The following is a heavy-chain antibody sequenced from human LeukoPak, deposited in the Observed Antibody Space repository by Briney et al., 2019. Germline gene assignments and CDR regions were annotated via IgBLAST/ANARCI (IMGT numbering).Heavy chain of an antibody. CDR2: IFHSGRT. J-gene: IGHJ4*02. V-gene: IGHV4-39*01. CDR3: ARHPRFGENLDY. CDR1: GGSITSNNYY. D-gene: IGHD3-16*01. Sequence: SETLSLTCTVSGGSITSNNYYWGWIRQPPGKGLEWVGSIFHSGRTYYNPSLKSRVTMSVDTSKNHFSLKLTSVTAADTAVYYCARHPRFGENLDYWGQGTLVTVSS.